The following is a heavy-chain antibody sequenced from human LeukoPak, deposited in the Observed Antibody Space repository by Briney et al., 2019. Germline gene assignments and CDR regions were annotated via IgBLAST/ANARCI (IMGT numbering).Heavy chain of an antibody. J-gene: IGHJ4*02. CDR1: GYTFTNYG. CDR3: ARAYYYDSSGYYW. Sequence: GASVKVSCKTSGYTFTNYGISWVRQAPGQGLEWMGWINPNSGGTNYAQKFQGRVTMTRDTSISTAYMELSRLRSDDTAVYYCARAYYYDSSGYYWWGQGTLVTVSS. D-gene: IGHD3-22*01. CDR2: INPNSGGT. V-gene: IGHV1-2*02.